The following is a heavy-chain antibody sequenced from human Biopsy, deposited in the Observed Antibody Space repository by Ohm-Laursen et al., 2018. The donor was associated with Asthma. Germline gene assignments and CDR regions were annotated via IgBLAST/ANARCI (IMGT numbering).Heavy chain of an antibody. Sequence: SVKVSCKASGGTFSSNSINWVRQAPGQGLEWMGRIIPIFGPTNYAQKFQGRVTISADDSTSTAYMELSSLSSEDTAVYYCARGYSGSDRIVYYYSGLEVWGQGTTATVSS. CDR2: IIPIFGPT. CDR1: GGTFSSNS. J-gene: IGHJ6*02. D-gene: IGHD5-12*01. CDR3: ARGYSGSDRIVYYYSGLEV. V-gene: IGHV1-69*13.